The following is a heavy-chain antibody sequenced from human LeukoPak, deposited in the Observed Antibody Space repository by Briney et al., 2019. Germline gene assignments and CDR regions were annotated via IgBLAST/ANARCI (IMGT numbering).Heavy chain of an antibody. CDR3: ARSDYGDYGPVGY. J-gene: IGHJ4*02. CDR1: GFTFRNYG. V-gene: IGHV3-33*01. CDR2: IWYDGSNK. D-gene: IGHD4-17*01. Sequence: GRSLRLSRAASGFTFRNYGMHWVRQAPGKGLEWVAVIWYDGSNKYYADSVKGRFTISRDNSKNTLYLQMNSLRAEDTAVYYCARSDYGDYGPVGYWGQGTLVTVSS.